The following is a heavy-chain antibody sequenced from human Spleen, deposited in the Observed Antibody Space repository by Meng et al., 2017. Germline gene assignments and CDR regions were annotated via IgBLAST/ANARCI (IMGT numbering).Heavy chain of an antibody. J-gene: IGHJ4*02. V-gene: IGHV2-5*02. CDR1: GFSLTTSGVG. CDR3: VHSTVTKYYLDY. CDR2: IYWDDDG. D-gene: IGHD4-17*01. Sequence: SGPTLVKPTQTLTLTCTFSGFSLTTSGVGVGWIRQPPGKALEWLALIYWDDDGRYSPSLKTRLTITKDTSKNQVVLTMTNMDPVDTATYYCVHSTVTKYYLDYWGQGTLVTVSS.